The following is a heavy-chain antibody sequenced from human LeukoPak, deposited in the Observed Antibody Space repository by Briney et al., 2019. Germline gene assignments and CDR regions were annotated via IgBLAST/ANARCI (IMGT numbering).Heavy chain of an antibody. J-gene: IGHJ4*02. CDR1: GYSFTSYG. D-gene: IGHD6-6*01. V-gene: IGHV1-18*01. CDR3: ARVARGEQLAGTFGY. Sequence: ASVKVSCKASGYSFTSYGISWVRQAPGQGLEWMGWISAYNGNTDYAQKLQGRVTMTTDTFTSTAYMELRSLRSDDTAVYYCARVARGEQLAGTFGYWGQGTLVTVSS. CDR2: ISAYNGNT.